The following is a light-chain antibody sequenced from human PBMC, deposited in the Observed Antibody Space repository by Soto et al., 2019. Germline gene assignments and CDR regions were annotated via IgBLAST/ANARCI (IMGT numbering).Light chain of an antibody. V-gene: IGLV1-40*01. J-gene: IGLJ2*01. CDR2: ANS. Sequence: QSVLTQPPSVSEAPGQRITISCTGSSSNFGAGYDVHWYQQLPGTAPKLLIYANSNRPSGVPDRFSGSKSGTSASLAITGLQAEDEADYYCQSYDSSLSGSLVFGGGTKVTVL. CDR1: SSNFGAGYD. CDR3: QSYDSSLSGSLV.